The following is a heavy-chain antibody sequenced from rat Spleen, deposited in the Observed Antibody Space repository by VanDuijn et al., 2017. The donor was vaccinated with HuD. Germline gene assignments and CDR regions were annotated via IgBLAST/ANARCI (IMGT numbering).Heavy chain of an antibody. Sequence: EVQLVESGGGLVQPGRSLKLSCAASGFTFSNYGMAWVRQAPTKGLEWVASITNSGGSTYYRDSVKGRFTISRDNAKSTLYLQMDSLRSEDTATYYCARSEGTHYYLPFADWGQGTLVTVSS. J-gene: IGHJ3*01. D-gene: IGHD1-12*02. V-gene: IGHV5S13*01. CDR1: GFTFSNYG. CDR2: ITNSGGST. CDR3: ARSEGTHYYLPFAD.